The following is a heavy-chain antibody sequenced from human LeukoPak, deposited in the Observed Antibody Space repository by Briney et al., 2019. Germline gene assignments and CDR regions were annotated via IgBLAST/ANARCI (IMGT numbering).Heavy chain of an antibody. V-gene: IGHV3-74*01. D-gene: IGHD5-18*01. CDR2: INSDGSST. CDR1: GFTFSSYW. CDR3: ASENKRGYSYGSPTDAFDI. J-gene: IGHJ3*02. Sequence: GGSLRLSCAASGFTFSSYWMHWVRQAPGKGLVWVSRINSDGSSTSYADSVKGRFTISRDNAKKSLFLDMNSLRAEDTAVYYCASENKRGYSYGSPTDAFDIWGQGTMVTVSS.